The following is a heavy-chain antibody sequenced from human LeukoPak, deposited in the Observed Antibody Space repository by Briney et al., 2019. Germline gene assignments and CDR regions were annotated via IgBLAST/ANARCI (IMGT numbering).Heavy chain of an antibody. CDR2: IIPIFGTA. J-gene: IGHJ4*02. CDR1: GGTFSSYA. V-gene: IGHV1-69*06. D-gene: IGHD5-24*01. Sequence: SVKVSCKASGGTFSSYAISWVRQAPGQGLEWMGGIIPIFGTANYAQKFQGRATITADKSTSTAYMELSSLRSEDTAVYYCARAEVEMATITAPHFDYWGQGTLVTVSS. CDR3: ARAEVEMATITAPHFDY.